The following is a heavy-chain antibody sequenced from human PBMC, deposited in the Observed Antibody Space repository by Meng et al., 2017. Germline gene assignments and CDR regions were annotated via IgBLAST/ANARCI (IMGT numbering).Heavy chain of an antibody. Sequence: QVPLVQLGTEVKTPVASVKVSCKTSGYTFTANHLHWVRPAAGQGLEWMGWIYPQDGGTYFAQKFQDRVTLTRDTSITTAYMELSGLTSDDTVIYYCVRESWYFDFWGEGTLVTVSS. CDR3: VRESWYFDF. CDR1: GYTFTANH. D-gene: IGHD6-13*01. J-gene: IGHJ4*02. CDR2: IYPQDGGT. V-gene: IGHV1-2*02.